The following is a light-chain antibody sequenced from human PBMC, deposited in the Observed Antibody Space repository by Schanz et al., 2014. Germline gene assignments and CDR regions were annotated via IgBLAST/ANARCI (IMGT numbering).Light chain of an antibody. CDR2: AAS. CDR1: EGITSP. Sequence: IQLTQSPSSLSASVGDRVSITCRANEGITSPLACYQQKPGKAPNLLIYAASTLQSGVPSRFSGSGSGTDFSLTISSLQPEDFATYYCQQLNSYPLTFGGGTKVEIK. J-gene: IGKJ4*01. CDR3: QQLNSYPLT. V-gene: IGKV1-9*01.